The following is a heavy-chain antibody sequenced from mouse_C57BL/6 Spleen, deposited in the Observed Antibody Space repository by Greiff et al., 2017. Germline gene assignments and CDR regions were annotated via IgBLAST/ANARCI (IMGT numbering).Heavy chain of an antibody. Sequence: VQLQQSGTVLARPGASVKMSCKTSGYTFTSYWMHWVKQRPGQGLEWIGAIYPGNSDTSYNQKFKGKAKLTAVTSASTAYMELSSLTNEDSAVYYCTRTLSDGFYWYFDVWGTGTTVTVSS. CDR1: GYTFTSYW. CDR2: IYPGNSDT. D-gene: IGHD2-3*01. V-gene: IGHV1-5*01. J-gene: IGHJ1*03. CDR3: TRTLSDGFYWYFDV.